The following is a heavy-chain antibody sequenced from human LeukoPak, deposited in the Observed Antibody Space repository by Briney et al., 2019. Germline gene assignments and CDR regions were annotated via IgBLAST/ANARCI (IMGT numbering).Heavy chain of an antibody. CDR3: ARDAYYYDSSGYRRYYMDV. Sequence: KGSETLSLTCAVYGGSFSGYYWSWIRQPPGKGLEWIGYIDHTGSPNYNPSLKSRVPMSVDTSKNQFSLKLSSVTAADTAVYYCARDAYYYDSSGYRRYYMDVWGKGTTVTISS. V-gene: IGHV4-59*12. D-gene: IGHD3-22*01. CDR2: IDHTGSP. J-gene: IGHJ6*03. CDR1: GGSFSGYY.